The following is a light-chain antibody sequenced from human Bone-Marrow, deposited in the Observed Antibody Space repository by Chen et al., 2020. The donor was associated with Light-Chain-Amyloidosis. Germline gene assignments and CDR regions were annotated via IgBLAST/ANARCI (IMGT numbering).Light chain of an antibody. Sequence: SYVLTQPPSVSVSPGQTTRIPCEGDNIGSAAVHWYQHQPGQDPVLVVYGARDRPSGTPERFYGGNTGNTATLNISRVEAADEADYFCKVWDSSLNHVFGNGPKVSVL. CDR1: NIGSAA. J-gene: IGLJ1*01. CDR2: GAR. CDR3: KVWDSSLNHV. V-gene: IGLV3-21*02.